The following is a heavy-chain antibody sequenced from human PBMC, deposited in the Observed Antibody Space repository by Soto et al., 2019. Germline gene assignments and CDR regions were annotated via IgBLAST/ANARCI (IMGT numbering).Heavy chain of an antibody. J-gene: IGHJ4*02. Sequence: QVQLVESGGGVVQPGRSLRLSCAASGFTFSSYGMHWVRQAPGKGLEWVAVISYDGSNKYYADSVKGRFTISRDNSKNTLYLQMNSLRAEDTAVYYCAKRWGWSGYEPPDYWGQGTLVTVSS. CDR3: AKRWGWSGYEPPDY. CDR1: GFTFSSYG. V-gene: IGHV3-30*18. CDR2: ISYDGSNK. D-gene: IGHD5-12*01.